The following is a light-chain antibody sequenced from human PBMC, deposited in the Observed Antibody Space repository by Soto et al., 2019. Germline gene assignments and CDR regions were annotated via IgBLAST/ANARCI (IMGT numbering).Light chain of an antibody. CDR1: QGIGDT. CDR3: QQCYNWPQWT. V-gene: IGKV3-15*01. Sequence: EVVMTQSPATLSVSPGEGVTLSCRASQGIGDTLAWYQHKPGQTPRLLIYDTSTRATGVPARFSGSGSGTDFTLTISSLEPEDFAVYYCQQCYNWPQWTFGQGTKVDIK. J-gene: IGKJ1*01. CDR2: DTS.